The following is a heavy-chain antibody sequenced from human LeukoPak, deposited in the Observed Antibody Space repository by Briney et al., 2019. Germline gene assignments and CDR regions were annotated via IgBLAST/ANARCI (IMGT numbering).Heavy chain of an antibody. CDR3: ARSYSSSSSPYNWFDP. D-gene: IGHD6-13*01. V-gene: IGHV1-8*01. J-gene: IGHJ5*02. CDR2: MNPNSSNT. CDR1: GYTFTSYD. Sequence: ASVKVSCKSSGYTFTSYDINWVRQATGQGLEWMGWMNPNSSNTGYAQKFQGRVTMTRNTSISTAYMELSSLRSEDTAVYYCARSYSSSSSPYNWFDPWGQGTLVTVSS.